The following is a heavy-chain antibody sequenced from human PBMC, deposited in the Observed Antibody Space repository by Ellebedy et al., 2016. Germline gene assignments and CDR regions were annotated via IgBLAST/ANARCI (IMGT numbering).Heavy chain of an antibody. Sequence: SGPTLVKPTQTLTLTCTFSGFSLSTSAVVVGWVRQPPGRAPEWLAFIYGHDDKRYSPSLKSRLTITKDTSKNEVVLTLTNMDPVDTATYYCAHRTTVTADDYWGQGTLVTVSS. V-gene: IGHV2-5*01. D-gene: IGHD4-17*01. CDR1: GFSLSTSAVV. CDR3: AHRTTVTADDY. CDR2: IYGHDDK. J-gene: IGHJ4*02.